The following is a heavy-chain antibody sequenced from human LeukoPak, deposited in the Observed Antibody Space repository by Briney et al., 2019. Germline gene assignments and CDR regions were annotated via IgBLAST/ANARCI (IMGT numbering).Heavy chain of an antibody. J-gene: IGHJ4*02. V-gene: IGHV1-46*01. CDR1: GYTFTGYY. Sequence: ASVKVSRKASGYTFTGYYMHWVRQAPGQGLEWMGIINPSGGSTSYAQKFQGRVTMTRDMSTSTVYMELSSLRSEDTAVYYCARGSGMAAALDYWGQGTLVTVSS. CDR2: INPSGGST. D-gene: IGHD6-13*01. CDR3: ARGSGMAAALDY.